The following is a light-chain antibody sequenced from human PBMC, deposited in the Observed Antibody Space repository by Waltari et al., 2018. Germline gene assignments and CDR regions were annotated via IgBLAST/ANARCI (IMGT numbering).Light chain of an antibody. CDR3: AAWDDSLSGRV. Sequence: QSVLTQPPSMSGTPGQRVTISCSGSNFNIGSNYVYWYQQFPGMAPQRLIYRNTERPSGVPCLFSASKACASASLAISGLRSEDEADYHCAAWDDSLSGRVFGGGTKLTV. CDR1: NFNIGSNY. J-gene: IGLJ2*01. CDR2: RNT. V-gene: IGLV1-47*01.